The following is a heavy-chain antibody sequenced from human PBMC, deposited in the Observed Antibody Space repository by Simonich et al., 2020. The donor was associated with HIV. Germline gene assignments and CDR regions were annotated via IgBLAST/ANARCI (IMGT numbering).Heavy chain of an antibody. J-gene: IGHJ4*02. CDR2: IHYDGSIT. CDR1: GFTFSSHW. Sequence: VQLVESGGGLVQPGGSLRLSCAASGFTFSSHWMHWVRQAPGKGWVWVSRIHYDGSITTYADSVKGRFTISRDNAKNTLYLQMNSLRAEDTAVYYCAKYLRVSGADYWGQGTLVTVSS. D-gene: IGHD1-26*01. CDR3: AKYLRVSGADY. V-gene: IGHV3-74*02.